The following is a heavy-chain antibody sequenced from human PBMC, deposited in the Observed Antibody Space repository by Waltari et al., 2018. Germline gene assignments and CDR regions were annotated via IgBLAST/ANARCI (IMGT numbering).Heavy chain of an antibody. CDR1: GGSFSGYY. V-gene: IGHV4-34*01. CDR2: INHSGST. Sequence: QVQLQQWGAGLLKPSETLSLSCAVYGGSFSGYYWSWIRQPPGKGLEWIGEINHSGSTNYNPSLKSRVTISVDTSKNQFSLKLSSVTAADTAVYYCARVTGRITMIVVVIHDAFDIWGQGTMVTVSS. J-gene: IGHJ3*02. D-gene: IGHD3-22*01. CDR3: ARVTGRITMIVVVIHDAFDI.